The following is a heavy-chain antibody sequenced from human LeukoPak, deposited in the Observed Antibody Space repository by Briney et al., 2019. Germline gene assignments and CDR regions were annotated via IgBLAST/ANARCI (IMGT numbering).Heavy chain of an antibody. D-gene: IGHD5-18*01. CDR1: GGNFSTYA. CDR2: TIPFLGLA. CDR3: AGGSLETDTNMARD. V-gene: IGHV1-69*04. Sequence: SVRVSCKASGGNFSTYAISWVRQAPGQGLEWMGRTIPFLGLASSAQTFQGRVTITADKSTNIAYLEVSSLASDDTAVYYCAGGSLETDTNMARDWGQGTLVTVSS. J-gene: IGHJ4*02.